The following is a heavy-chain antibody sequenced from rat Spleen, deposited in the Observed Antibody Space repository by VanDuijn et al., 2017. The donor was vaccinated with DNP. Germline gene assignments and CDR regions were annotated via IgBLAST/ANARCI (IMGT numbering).Heavy chain of an antibody. CDR2: ISTGGGNT. CDR3: ARHGNWEVWYFDF. J-gene: IGHJ1*01. Sequence: EVQLVESGGGLVQPGRSLKLSCAASGFTFSDYYMAWVRQAPKKGLEWVATISTGGGNTYYRDSVKGRFTISRDNAKNTQYLQMDSLRSEDTATYYCARHGNWEVWYFDFWGPGTMVTVSS. V-gene: IGHV5S13*01. D-gene: IGHD5-1*01. CDR1: GFTFSDYY.